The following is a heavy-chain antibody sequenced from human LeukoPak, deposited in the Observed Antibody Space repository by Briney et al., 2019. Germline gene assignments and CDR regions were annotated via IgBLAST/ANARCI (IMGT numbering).Heavy chain of an antibody. CDR2: IYYSGST. V-gene: IGHV4-31*03. Sequence: SETLSLTCTVSGGSISSGGYYWSWIRQHPGKGLEWIGYIYYSGSTYYNPSLKSRVTISVDTSKNQFSLKLSSVTAADTAVYYCARAVRPHTYCSGGSCYSLWGQGTLVTVSS. CDR3: ARAVRPHTYCSGGSCYSL. CDR1: GGSISSGGYY. J-gene: IGHJ4*02. D-gene: IGHD2-15*01.